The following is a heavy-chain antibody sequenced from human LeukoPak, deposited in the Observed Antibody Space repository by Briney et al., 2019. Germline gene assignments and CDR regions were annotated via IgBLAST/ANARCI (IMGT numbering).Heavy chain of an antibody. D-gene: IGHD3-16*01. Sequence: ASVKVSCKASGYTFIGYYMHWVRQAPGQGLEWMGCINPNSGTTNYAQKFQGRATMTRDTSITTAYMELSGLRSDDTAVYYCASLRLIDYWGQGTLVTVSS. CDR3: ASLRLIDY. V-gene: IGHV1-2*02. CDR1: GYTFIGYY. CDR2: INPNSGTT. J-gene: IGHJ4*02.